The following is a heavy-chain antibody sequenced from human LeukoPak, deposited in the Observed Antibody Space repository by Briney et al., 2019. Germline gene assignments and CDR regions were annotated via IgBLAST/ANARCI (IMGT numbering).Heavy chain of an antibody. V-gene: IGHV3-74*01. D-gene: IGHD4-23*01. CDR3: ARARYGGNYYFDY. CDR2: INSDGSST. J-gene: IGHJ4*02. Sequence: GGSLRLSCAASGFTFSSYWMHCVRQAPGKGLVWVSRINSDGSSTSYADSVKGRFTISRDNAKNTLYLQMNSLRAEDTAVYYCARARYGGNYYFDYWGQGTLITVSS. CDR1: GFTFSSYW.